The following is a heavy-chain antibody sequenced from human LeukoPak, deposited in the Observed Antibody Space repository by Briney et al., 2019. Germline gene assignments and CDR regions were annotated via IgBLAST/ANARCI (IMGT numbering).Heavy chain of an antibody. CDR3: ARDMNAGYSSSWYAGAHYFDY. D-gene: IGHD6-13*01. CDR2: ISAYNGNT. J-gene: IGHJ4*02. V-gene: IGHV1-18*01. CDR1: GYTFTSYG. Sequence: ASVKVSCKASGYTFTSYGISWVRQAPGQGLEWMGWISAYNGNTNYAQKLQGRVTMTTDTSTSTAYMELRSLRSDDTAVYYCARDMNAGYSSSWYAGAHYFDYWGQGTLVTVSS.